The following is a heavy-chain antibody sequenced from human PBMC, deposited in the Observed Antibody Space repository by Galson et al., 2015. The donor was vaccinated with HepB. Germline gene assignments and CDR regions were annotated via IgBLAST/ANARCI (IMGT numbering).Heavy chain of an antibody. J-gene: IGHJ4*02. CDR2: ITPSGGKT. D-gene: IGHD6-19*01. CDR3: AKVFPEKTDGWYRQTLYYFDS. V-gene: IGHV3-23*01. Sequence: SLRLSCAASGFTFSYYGMSWVRQAPGKGLEWISAITPSGGKTYSADSMKGRFTISRDNSRNTLFLQMNSLRAGDTAIYFCAKVFPEKTDGWYRQTLYYFDSWGQGTRVTVSS. CDR1: GFTFSYYG.